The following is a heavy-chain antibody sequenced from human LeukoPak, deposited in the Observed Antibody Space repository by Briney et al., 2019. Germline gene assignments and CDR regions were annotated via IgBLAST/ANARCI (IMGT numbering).Heavy chain of an antibody. Sequence: GGSLRLSCASSGFTFDNVAMNWVRQTPGKGREWVSYISRSSSFIIYADSVKGRFTVSRDNGKNSLYLDMNSLTVEDTGLYYCARDGINWADRWGQGTLVTVSS. V-gene: IGHV3-21*05. D-gene: IGHD3-16*01. CDR1: GFTFDNVA. J-gene: IGHJ5*02. CDR2: ISRSSSFI. CDR3: ARDGINWADR.